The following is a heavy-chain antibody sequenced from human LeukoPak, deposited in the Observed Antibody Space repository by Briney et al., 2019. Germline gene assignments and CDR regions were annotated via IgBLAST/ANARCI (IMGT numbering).Heavy chain of an antibody. V-gene: IGHV1-69*01. J-gene: IGHJ4*02. CDR3: ARGTMVRGVLKGPLDY. Sequence: SMKVSCKASGGTFSSYAISWVRQAPGQGLEWMGGIIPIFGTANYAQKFQGRVTITADESTSTAYMELSSLRSEDTAVYYCARGTMVRGVLKGPLDYWAREPWSPSPQ. CDR1: GGTFSSYA. D-gene: IGHD3-10*01. CDR2: IIPIFGTA.